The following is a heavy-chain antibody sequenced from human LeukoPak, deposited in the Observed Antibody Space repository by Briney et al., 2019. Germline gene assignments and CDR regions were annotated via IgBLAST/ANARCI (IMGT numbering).Heavy chain of an antibody. CDR3: ARDYSYGFLN. V-gene: IGHV3-23*01. CDR2: IGGGGDDI. D-gene: IGHD5-18*01. Sequence: GGSLRLSCAGSGFTFDIYAIHWVRQAPGTGLEWVAGIGGGGDDILYAESAKGRFIISRDNSKNTVYLEMKSLRAEDTAVYYCARDYSYGFLNWGQGTLVTVSS. CDR1: GFTFDIYA. J-gene: IGHJ4*02.